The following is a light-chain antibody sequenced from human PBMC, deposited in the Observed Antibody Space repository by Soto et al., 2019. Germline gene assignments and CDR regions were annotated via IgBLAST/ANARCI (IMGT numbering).Light chain of an antibody. CDR2: DVS. CDR3: QQRSDWPWT. J-gene: IGKJ1*01. CDR1: EIVTHY. Sequence: EIVLTQSPATLSFSPGERGTLSCRASEIVTHYLAWYQQRPGQAPRLLVYDVSNRATGIPARFSGGGSGTDFTLTISNVEPEDFAVYYCQQRSDWPWTFGQGNKVEIK. V-gene: IGKV3-11*01.